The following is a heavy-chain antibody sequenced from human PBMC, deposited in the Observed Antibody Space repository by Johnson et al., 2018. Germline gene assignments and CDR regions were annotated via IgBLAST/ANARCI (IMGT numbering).Heavy chain of an antibody. J-gene: IGHJ3*02. Sequence: VQLVQSGGGLVQPGGSLRPSCAASGFAFSSYVLHWVRRAPGKGPEWVSAIGTGGDTYYADSVMGRFTISRDNAKKSLYLQMNSLIAEDRAVYYCARELGTMIASFDIWGQGTMVTVSS. V-gene: IGHV3-47*02. CDR3: ARELGTMIASFDI. CDR2: IGTGGDT. CDR1: GFAFSSYV. D-gene: IGHD3-22*01.